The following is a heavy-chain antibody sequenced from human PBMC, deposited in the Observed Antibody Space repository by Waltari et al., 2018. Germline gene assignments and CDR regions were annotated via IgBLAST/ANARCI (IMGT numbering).Heavy chain of an antibody. D-gene: IGHD1-1*01. CDR1: GASVSSGDSY. CDR3: ARAAGGWNGFDY. Sequence: QVQLQESGPRLVKPSQTLSLTCTVSGASVSSGDSYWSWVRQPAGKGLEWIGRLYYRGTTDYNPSLKSRVTISVDTSKNQFSLKLSSVTAADTAVYYCARAAGGWNGFDYWGQGTLVTVSS. CDR2: LYYRGTT. V-gene: IGHV4-61*02. J-gene: IGHJ4*02.